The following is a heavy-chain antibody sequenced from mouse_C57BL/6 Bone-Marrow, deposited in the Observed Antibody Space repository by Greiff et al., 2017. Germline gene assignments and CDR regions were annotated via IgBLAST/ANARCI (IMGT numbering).Heavy chain of an antibody. Sequence: DVQLLESGAGLVKPGGSLKLSCAASGYTFSDYGMHWVRQAPGQGLEWVAYISRGSSSIYYAETVKGRFTFSTDNASNTPFLQMTSLRSEDTAMDYCTRSCYSDSNSRRYFDVWGTGTTVTVSS. CDR3: TRSCYSDSNSRRYFDV. D-gene: IGHD2-5*01. J-gene: IGHJ1*03. CDR1: GYTFSDYG. V-gene: IGHV5-17*01. CDR2: ISRGSSSI.